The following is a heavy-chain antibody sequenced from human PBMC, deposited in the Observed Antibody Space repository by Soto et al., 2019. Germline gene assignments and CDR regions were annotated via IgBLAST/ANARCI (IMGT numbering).Heavy chain of an antibody. Sequence: EVQLVESGGGLVQPGGSLRLSCAASGFTFSSYEMNWVRQAPGKGLEWVSYISSSGSTIYYADSVKGRFTISRDNAKNSLYRQMNSLRAEDTAVYYCARVGRDGDYGLRYFDYWGQGTLVTVSS. J-gene: IGHJ4*02. CDR1: GFTFSSYE. V-gene: IGHV3-48*03. D-gene: IGHD4-17*01. CDR3: ARVGRDGDYGLRYFDY. CDR2: ISSSGSTI.